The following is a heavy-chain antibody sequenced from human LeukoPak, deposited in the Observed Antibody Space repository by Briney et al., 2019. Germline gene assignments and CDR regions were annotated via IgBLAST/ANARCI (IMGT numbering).Heavy chain of an antibody. J-gene: IGHJ4*02. CDR2: ISDSGST. CDR1: GGSISNYY. CDR3: ARTDGYNPDY. D-gene: IGHD5-24*01. V-gene: IGHV4-59*12. Sequence: PSETLSLTCTVSGGSISNYYWTWIRQPPGKGLEWIGYISDSGSTNYNLSLKSRVIMSVDTSKNQFSLKLSSVTAADTAVYYCARTDGYNPDYWGQGTLVTVSS.